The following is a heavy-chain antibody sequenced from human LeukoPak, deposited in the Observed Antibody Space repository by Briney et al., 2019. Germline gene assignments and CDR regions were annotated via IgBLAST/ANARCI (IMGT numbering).Heavy chain of an antibody. D-gene: IGHD1-1*01. CDR3: ARRPRYGNGRDYFGY. J-gene: IGHJ4*02. Sequence: GESLKISCQCSGYRFPDYWIGWVRQTPGKGLEWMGSVYGADSDSRYNPSFQGHVTLSADKSSNLASLQWSSLKATDTAIYYCARRPRYGNGRDYFGYWGQGTPVIVSS. V-gene: IGHV5-51*01. CDR2: VYGADSDS. CDR1: GYRFPDYW.